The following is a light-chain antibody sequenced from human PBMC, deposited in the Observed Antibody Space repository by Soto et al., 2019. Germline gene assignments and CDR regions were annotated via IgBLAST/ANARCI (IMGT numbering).Light chain of an antibody. J-gene: IGLJ1*01. CDR2: DVS. Sequence: QSALTQPASVSGSPGQSITISCTGTSSDVGGYNYVSWYQQHPGKAPKLMIYDVSNRPSGVSNRFSGSKSGNTASLTISGLQAEDEADCSSYTSSSTLNVFGTGTKLTVL. CDR3: SSYTSSSTLNV. V-gene: IGLV2-14*01. CDR1: SSDVGGYNY.